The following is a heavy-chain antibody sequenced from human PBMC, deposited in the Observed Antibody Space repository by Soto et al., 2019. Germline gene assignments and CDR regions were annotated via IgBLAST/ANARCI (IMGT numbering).Heavy chain of an antibody. CDR3: AYSSTVTTYYYYYRMDV. Sequence: ASVKVSCKASGYTFTSYDINWVRQATGQGLEWMGWMNPNSGNTGYAQKFQGRVTMTRNTSISTAYMELSSLRSEDTAVYYCAYSSTVTTYYYYYRMDVWGQGTTVTVSS. CDR2: MNPNSGNT. D-gene: IGHD4-17*01. CDR1: GYTFTSYD. J-gene: IGHJ6*02. V-gene: IGHV1-8*01.